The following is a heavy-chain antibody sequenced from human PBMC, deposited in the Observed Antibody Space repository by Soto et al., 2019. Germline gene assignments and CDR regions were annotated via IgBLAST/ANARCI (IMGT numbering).Heavy chain of an antibody. CDR3: ARGGVDVVATSAFDX. CDR2: INPILGTP. J-gene: IGHJ4*02. Sequence: SVKVSCKASGATYSTSAISWVRQAPGQGLEWMGGINPILGTPDYANKFQGRVTITSDESTSTVYMELCSLRSEDTALYFCARGGVDVVATSAFDXWGQGTLVTVSX. CDR1: GATYSTSA. D-gene: IGHD5-12*01. V-gene: IGHV1-69*13.